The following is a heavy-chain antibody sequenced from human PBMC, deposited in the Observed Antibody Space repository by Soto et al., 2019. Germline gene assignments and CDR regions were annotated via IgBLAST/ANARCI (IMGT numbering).Heavy chain of an antibody. CDR3: ATEPIYYNDGSGYYPLGH. Sequence: QVQLVQSGAEVKKPGASVKVSCQASGYSFATYGFTWVRQSPGNGLECVGWISAHNGDTHYSQKFQARVTLTTDTSTNTGYMELRSLTSDDTAVYFCATEPIYYNDGSGYYPLGHWGQGTLVTVSS. CDR1: GYSFATYG. D-gene: IGHD3-22*01. CDR2: ISAHNGDT. V-gene: IGHV1-18*04. J-gene: IGHJ4*02.